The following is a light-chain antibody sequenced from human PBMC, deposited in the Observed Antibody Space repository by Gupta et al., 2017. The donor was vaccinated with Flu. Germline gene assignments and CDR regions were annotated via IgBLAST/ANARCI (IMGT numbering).Light chain of an antibody. J-gene: IGKJ4*01. V-gene: IGKV3-11*01. CDR3: QQRSNWPLT. Sequence: EIVLTQSPATPSLFPGQRATLTCRASQSVSSYLAWFQLKPGQAPRLFTYDASNRATGVPARFSGSGSWTDYSLTNSSLVPEDFAVYYCQQRSNWPLTFGGGTKVEIK. CDR2: DAS. CDR1: QSVSSY.